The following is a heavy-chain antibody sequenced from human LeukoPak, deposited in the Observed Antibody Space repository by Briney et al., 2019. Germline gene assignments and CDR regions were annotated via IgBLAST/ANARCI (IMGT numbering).Heavy chain of an antibody. CDR3: AKDYYDYGDYGGYAFDI. CDR2: ISYDGSNK. Sequence: GGSLRLSCAASGFTFSSYAMSWVRQAPGKGLEWVAVISYDGSNKYYADSVKGRFTISRDNSKNTLYLQMNSLRAEDTAVYYCAKDYYDYGDYGGYAFDIWGQGTMVTVSS. J-gene: IGHJ3*02. V-gene: IGHV3-30*18. D-gene: IGHD4-17*01. CDR1: GFTFSSYA.